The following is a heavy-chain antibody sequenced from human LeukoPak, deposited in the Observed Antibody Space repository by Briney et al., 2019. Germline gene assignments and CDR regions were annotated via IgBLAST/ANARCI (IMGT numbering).Heavy chain of an antibody. CDR3: ATRIPYTGYNN. D-gene: IGHD5-12*01. J-gene: IGHJ4*02. Sequence: PGRSLRLSCTVLGVTLSDYELKGVRQAPGKGPEWVSYMSRRGDRIDHAESVKGRFTMSRDIARNSVYLQMTSLRVDDTAVYYCATRIPYTGYNNWGQGTLVTVSS. V-gene: IGHV3-48*03. CDR2: MSRRGDRI. CDR1: GVTLSDYE.